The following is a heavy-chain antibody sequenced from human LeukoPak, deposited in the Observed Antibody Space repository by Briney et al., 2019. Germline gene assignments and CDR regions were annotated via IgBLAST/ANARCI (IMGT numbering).Heavy chain of an antibody. CDR1: GFSFSGYW. V-gene: IGHV3-7*03. J-gene: IGHJ4*02. CDR3: ARRGSTDS. CDR2: IKEDGSEK. Sequence: GGSLRLSCAASGFSFSGYWMTWVRQAPVKGLEWVANIKEDGSEKYYADFVKGRFTISRDNAKNSLDLQMNSLRAEDTAVYYCARRGSTDSWGQGTLVTVS. D-gene: IGHD2/OR15-2a*01.